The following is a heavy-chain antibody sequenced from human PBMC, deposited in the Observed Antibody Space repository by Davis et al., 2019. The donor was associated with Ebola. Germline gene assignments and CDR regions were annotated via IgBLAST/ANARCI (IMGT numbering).Heavy chain of an antibody. CDR1: GFTFRNYA. J-gene: IGHJ6*02. CDR2: ISGGASST. CDR3: AKGGSSGYYYAMDV. V-gene: IGHV3-23*01. D-gene: IGHD6-6*01. Sequence: GASLKILCAASGFTFRNYAMRWVRQAPGKGLEWVSSISGGASSTFYADSVKGRFTISRDNFKNTLYLQMSGLRVEDTALYYCAKGGSSGYYYAMDVWGQGTTVTVSS.